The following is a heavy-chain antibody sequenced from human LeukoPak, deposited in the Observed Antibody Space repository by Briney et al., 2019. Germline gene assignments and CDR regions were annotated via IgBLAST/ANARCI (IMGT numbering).Heavy chain of an antibody. V-gene: IGHV4-39*07. Sequence: SETLSLTCTVSGGSISSSSYYWGWIRQPPGKGLEWIGSIYYSGSTYYNPSLKSRATTSVDTSKNQFSLKLSSVTAADTAVYYCASLEMATIIDWGQGTLVTVSS. CDR3: ASLEMATIID. J-gene: IGHJ4*02. D-gene: IGHD5-24*01. CDR1: GGSISSSSYY. CDR2: IYYSGST.